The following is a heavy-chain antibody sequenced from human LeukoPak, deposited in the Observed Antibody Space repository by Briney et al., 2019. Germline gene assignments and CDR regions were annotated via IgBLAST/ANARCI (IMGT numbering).Heavy chain of an antibody. V-gene: IGHV1-69*04. J-gene: IGHJ4*02. D-gene: IGHD5-18*01. CDR1: GGTFSSYA. Sequence: SVKVSCKASGGTFSSYAISWVRQAPGQGLEWMGRINPILGIANYAQKFQGRVTITADKSTSTAYMELSSLRSEDTAVYYCAREKSGPFGYSYGYYFDYRGQGTLVTASS. CDR3: AREKSGPFGYSYGYYFDY. CDR2: INPILGIA.